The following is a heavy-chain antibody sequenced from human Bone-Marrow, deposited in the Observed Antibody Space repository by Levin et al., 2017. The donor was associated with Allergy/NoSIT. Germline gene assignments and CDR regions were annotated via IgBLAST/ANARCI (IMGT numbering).Heavy chain of an antibody. J-gene: IGHJ4*02. Sequence: GESLKISCAASGFTFSNAWMSWVRQAPGKGLEWVGRIKNKTDGGTTDYAAPVKGRFTISRDDSKNTLYLQMNSLKTEDTAVYYCTTAPTTVTPLTYYFDYWGQGTLVTVSS. CDR1: GFTFSNAW. CDR3: TTAPTTVTPLTYYFDY. D-gene: IGHD4-11*01. CDR2: IKNKTDGGTT. V-gene: IGHV3-15*01.